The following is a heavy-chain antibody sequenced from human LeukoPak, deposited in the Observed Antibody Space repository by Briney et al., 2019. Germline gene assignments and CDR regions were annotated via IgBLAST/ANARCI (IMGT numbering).Heavy chain of an antibody. J-gene: IGHJ3*02. Sequence: GGSLRLSCAASGFTFSSYWMHWVRHAPGKGLVRVSRINSDGSSTSYADSVKGRFTISRDNAKNTLYLQMNSLRAEDTAVYYCARALVVPAAMDAFDIWGQGTMVTVSS. CDR1: GFTFSSYW. CDR3: ARALVVPAAMDAFDI. CDR2: INSDGSST. V-gene: IGHV3-74*01. D-gene: IGHD2-2*01.